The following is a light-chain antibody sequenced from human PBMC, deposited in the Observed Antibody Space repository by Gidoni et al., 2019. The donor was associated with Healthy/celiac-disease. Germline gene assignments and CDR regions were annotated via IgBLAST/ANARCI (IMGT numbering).Light chain of an antibody. J-gene: IGKJ1*01. CDR3: QQYNSYSLTWT. Sequence: DIQMTQSPSTLSASVGDRVTITCRASQSISSWLAWYQQKPGKAPKLLIYDAYSLESGVPSRLSGSGSGTEFTLTISSLQPDDFATYFCQQYNSYSLTWTFGQGTKVEIK. V-gene: IGKV1-5*01. CDR2: DAY. CDR1: QSISSW.